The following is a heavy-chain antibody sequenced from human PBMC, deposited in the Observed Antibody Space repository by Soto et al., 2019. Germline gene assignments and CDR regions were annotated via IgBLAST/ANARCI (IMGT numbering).Heavy chain of an antibody. Sequence: SGPTLVNPTQTLTLTCTFSGFSLSTHGVGVGWVRQPAGEALEWLALIYWDDDKRYSASLNSRLTITKDTSKNQVVLTMTNMDPVDTATYYCAHAMLYCTGGSCSTWFDSWG. CDR3: AHAMLYCTGGSCSTWFDS. D-gene: IGHD2-15*01. CDR1: GFSLSTHGVG. CDR2: IYWDDDK. J-gene: IGHJ5*01. V-gene: IGHV2-5*02.